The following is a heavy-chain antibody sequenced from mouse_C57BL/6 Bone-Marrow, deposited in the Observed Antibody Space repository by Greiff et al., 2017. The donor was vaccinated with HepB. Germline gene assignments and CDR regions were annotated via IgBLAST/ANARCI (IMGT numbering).Heavy chain of an antibody. Sequence: QVQLQQPGAELVMPGASVKLSCKASGYTFTSYWMHWVKQRPGQGLEWIGEIDPSDSYTNYNQKFKGKSTLTVDKSSSTAYMQLSGLTSEDAAVYYCARGASSYGYFDVWGTGTTVTVSS. CDR3: ARGASSYGYFDV. J-gene: IGHJ1*03. CDR2: IDPSDSYT. CDR1: GYTFTSYW. V-gene: IGHV1-69*01. D-gene: IGHD1-1*01.